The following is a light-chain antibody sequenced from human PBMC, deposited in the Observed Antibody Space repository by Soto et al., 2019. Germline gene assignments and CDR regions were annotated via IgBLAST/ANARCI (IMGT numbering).Light chain of an antibody. CDR3: QHYGSSPPIT. Sequence: EIVLTQSPATLSLSPGERATLSCRASQSVNNNYLAWFQQRPGQAPRLLIYGASSRATGIPDRFSGSGSGTDFSLTISRLEPEDFAVYYCQHYGSSPPITFGQGTRLEIK. CDR2: GAS. J-gene: IGKJ5*01. CDR1: QSVNNNY. V-gene: IGKV3-20*01.